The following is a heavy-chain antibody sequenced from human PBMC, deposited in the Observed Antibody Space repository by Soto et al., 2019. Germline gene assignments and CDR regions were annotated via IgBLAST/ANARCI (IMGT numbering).Heavy chain of an antibody. J-gene: IGHJ6*03. D-gene: IGHD2-2*01. CDR3: AKGGDIVVVPAALNMDV. Sequence: PVVPLRLSSVVSGFKCGRYAVSWVRQDTGKGLEWVSAISGSGGSTYYADSVKGRFTISRDNSKNTLYLQMNSLRAEDTAVYYCAKGGDIVVVPAALNMDVWGKGTTVTVSS. V-gene: IGHV3-23*01. CDR2: ISGSGGST. CDR1: GFKCGRYA.